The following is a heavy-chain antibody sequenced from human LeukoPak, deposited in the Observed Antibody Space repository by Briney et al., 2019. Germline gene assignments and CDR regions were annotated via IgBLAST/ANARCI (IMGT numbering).Heavy chain of an antibody. J-gene: IGHJ4*02. CDR2: IYTSGST. Sequence: SQTLSLTCTVSGGSISSGSYYWSWIRQPAGRGLEWIGRIYTSGSTNYNPSLKSRVTISVDTSKNQSSLKLSSVTAADTAVYYCARGLMEYYDFWSGSSFDYWGQGTLVTVSS. CDR3: ARGLMEYYDFWSGSSFDY. V-gene: IGHV4-61*02. D-gene: IGHD3-3*01. CDR1: GGSISSGSYY.